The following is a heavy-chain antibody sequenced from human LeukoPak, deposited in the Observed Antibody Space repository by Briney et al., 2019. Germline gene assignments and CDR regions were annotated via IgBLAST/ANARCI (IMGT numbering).Heavy chain of an antibody. CDR1: GGSISSYY. Sequence: SETLSLTCTVSGGSISSYYWSWIRQPPGKGLEWIGYIYHSGSTYYNPSLKSRVTISVDRSKNQFSLKLSSVTAADTAVYYCARAIIGLFDYWGQGTLVTVSS. V-gene: IGHV4-59*12. D-gene: IGHD2-15*01. CDR3: ARAIIGLFDY. CDR2: IYHSGST. J-gene: IGHJ4*02.